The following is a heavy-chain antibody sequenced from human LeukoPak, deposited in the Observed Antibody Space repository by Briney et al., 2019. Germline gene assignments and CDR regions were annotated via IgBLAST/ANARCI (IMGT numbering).Heavy chain of an antibody. CDR3: VRAIGRGPGGHFDY. J-gene: IGHJ4*02. D-gene: IGHD3-10*01. CDR2: ISSSGTYA. Sequence: GESLRLSCAASGLTFSGTYMSWIRQAPGKGLEWVSYISSSGTYAEYSDSVKGRFTISKDNAKNALYLQMNSLRGEDTAVYYCVRAIGRGPGGHFDYWGQGTLVTVSS. V-gene: IGHV3-11*05. CDR1: GLTFSGTY.